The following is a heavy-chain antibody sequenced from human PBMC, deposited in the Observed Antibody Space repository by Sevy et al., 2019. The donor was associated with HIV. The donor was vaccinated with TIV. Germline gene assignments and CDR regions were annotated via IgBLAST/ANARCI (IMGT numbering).Heavy chain of an antibody. D-gene: IGHD6-13*01. V-gene: IGHV3-30*04. CDR2: ISHDGFNQ. Sequence: GGSLRLSCTASGFTFSDYAMHWVRQPPGKGLEWVAVISHDGFNQYYADSVKGRLTISRDSSKTTHYLEMHSLRAEDTALYYCARDRRAGYSSNWYRDFDYWGQGTLVTVSS. CDR1: GFTFSDYA. CDR3: ARDRRAGYSSNWYRDFDY. J-gene: IGHJ4*02.